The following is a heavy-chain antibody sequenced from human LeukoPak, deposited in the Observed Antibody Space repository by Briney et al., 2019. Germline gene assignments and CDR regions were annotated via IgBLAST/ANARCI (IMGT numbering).Heavy chain of an antibody. CDR2: IYTSGST. CDR3: ASADGAYGGNLHYFDY. Sequence: SQTLSLTCTVPGGSISSGSYYWSWIRQPAGKGLEWIGRIYTSGSTNYNPSLKSRVTISVDTSKNQFSLKLSSVTAADTAVYYCASADGAYGGNLHYFDYWGQGTLVTVSS. CDR1: GGSISSGSYY. D-gene: IGHD4/OR15-4a*01. V-gene: IGHV4-61*02. J-gene: IGHJ4*02.